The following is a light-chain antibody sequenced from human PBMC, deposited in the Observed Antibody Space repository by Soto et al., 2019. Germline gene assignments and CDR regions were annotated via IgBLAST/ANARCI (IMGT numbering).Light chain of an antibody. V-gene: IGKV3-20*01. J-gene: IGKJ2*01. CDR2: GAS. Sequence: EIVLTQSPGTLSLSPGERATLSCRASQSVSTDYLAWHQQKPGQAPRLLVFGASNRATGIPDRFSGSGSGTDFTLTISRLEPEDFAVYYWQLYDCSPRGYTFGQGTKLEIK. CDR3: QLYDCSPRGYT. CDR1: QSVSTDY.